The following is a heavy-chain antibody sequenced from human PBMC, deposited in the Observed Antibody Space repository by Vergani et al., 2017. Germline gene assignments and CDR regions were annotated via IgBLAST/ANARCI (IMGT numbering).Heavy chain of an antibody. CDR2: ISSSGSTI. CDR3: ARLRGGQWLVARARGYFDY. D-gene: IGHD6-19*01. V-gene: IGHV3-48*03. Sequence: EVQLVESGGGLVQPGGSLRLSCAASGFTFSSYEMNWVRQAPGKGLEWVSYISSSGSTIYYADSVKGRFTISRDNAKNSLYLQMNSLRAEDTAVYYCARLRGGQWLVARARGYFDYWGQGTLVTVSS. J-gene: IGHJ4*02. CDR1: GFTFSSYE.